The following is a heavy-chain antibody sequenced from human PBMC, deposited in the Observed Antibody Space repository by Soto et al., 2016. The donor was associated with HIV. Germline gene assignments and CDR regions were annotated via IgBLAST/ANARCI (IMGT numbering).Heavy chain of an antibody. V-gene: IGHV1-69*01. CDR3: ARGGSSGYPNYYYYGMDV. CDR2: IIPVLGTA. CDR1: GGTFSSHV. Sequence: QVQLVQSGAEVKKPESSVKVSCKASGGTFSSHVISWVRQAPGQGLEWMGGIIPVLGTANYAQKFQGRVTITADESTSTAYMELSSLRSEDTAVYYCARGGSSGYPNYYYYGMDVWGQGTTVTVSS. J-gene: IGHJ6*02. D-gene: IGHD3-22*01.